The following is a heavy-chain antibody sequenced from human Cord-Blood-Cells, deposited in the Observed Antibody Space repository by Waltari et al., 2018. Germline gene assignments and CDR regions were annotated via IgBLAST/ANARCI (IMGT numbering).Heavy chain of an antibody. CDR1: GYTFTGYY. CDR2: INPNSGRT. V-gene: IGHV1-2*02. D-gene: IGHD6-13*01. Sequence: QVQLVQSGAEVKKPGASVKVSCKASGYTFTGYYMHWVRQAPGQGLEWMGWINPNSGRTNYAQKFQGRVTMTRDTSISTAYMELSRLRSDDTAVYYCARLRIAAAGTGYFDLWGRGTLVTVSS. J-gene: IGHJ2*01. CDR3: ARLRIAAAGTGYFDL.